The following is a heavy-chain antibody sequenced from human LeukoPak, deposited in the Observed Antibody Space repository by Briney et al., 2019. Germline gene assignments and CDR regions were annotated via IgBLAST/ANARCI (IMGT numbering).Heavy chain of an antibody. Sequence: PGGSLRLSCAASGFTVSSNYMSWVRQAPGKGLDGVSVIYSGGRTYYEDSVKGRFTISRDNSKNTLYLQMNSLRAEDTAVYYCARDMGGYYGSGSYFDYWGQGTLVTVSS. D-gene: IGHD3-10*01. CDR2: IYSGGRT. J-gene: IGHJ4*02. V-gene: IGHV3-66*01. CDR3: ARDMGGYYGSGSYFDY. CDR1: GFTVSSNY.